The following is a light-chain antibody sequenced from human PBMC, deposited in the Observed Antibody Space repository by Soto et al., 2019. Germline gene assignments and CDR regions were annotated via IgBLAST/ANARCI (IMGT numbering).Light chain of an antibody. CDR1: QSVSSY. CDR3: QQRTNWPRSFT. Sequence: EIVLTQSPATLSLSPGERATLSCRASQSVSSYLSWYQQKPGQAPRLLIYDTSKRATGIPARFSGSGSGTDFTLTISSLEPEDFAVYYCQQRTNWPRSFTFGPGTKVDIK. J-gene: IGKJ3*01. CDR2: DTS. V-gene: IGKV3-11*01.